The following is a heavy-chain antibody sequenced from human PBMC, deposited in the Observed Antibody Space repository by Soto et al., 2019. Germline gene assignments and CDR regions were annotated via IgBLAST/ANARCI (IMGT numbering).Heavy chain of an antibody. J-gene: IGHJ3*02. V-gene: IGHV1-69*12. Sequence: QVQLVQSGAELKKPGSSVKVSCKASGGTFSSHTINWVRQAPGQGLEWMGGIIPLFFTTNYAQKFQGRVTITADESTSTTYIDLTSLRSEDTAVYYCARPRDGAAFDAYDIWGQGTMVTVSS. CDR2: IIPLFFTT. D-gene: IGHD3-3*02. CDR1: GGTFSSHT. CDR3: ARPRDGAAFDAYDI.